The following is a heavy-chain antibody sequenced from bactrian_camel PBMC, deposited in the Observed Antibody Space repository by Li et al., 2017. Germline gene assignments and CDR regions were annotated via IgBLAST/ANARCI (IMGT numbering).Heavy chain of an antibody. V-gene: IGHV3S40*01. CDR2: IGTHGLPT. CDR1: GFTVSSRC. D-gene: IGHD7*01. Sequence: VQLVESGGGSVQAGGSLRLSCAASGFTVSSRCMGWFRQAPGKEREKVAAIGTHGLPTYYATSVKGRFTISQDKGKNTVYLLMNNLKPDDSGTYYCAYESGTTPDLCGRRGPGGYFGQGTQVTVS. J-gene: IGHJ4*01.